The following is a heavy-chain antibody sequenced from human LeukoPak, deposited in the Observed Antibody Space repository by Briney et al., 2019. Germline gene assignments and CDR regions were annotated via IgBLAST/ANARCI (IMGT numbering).Heavy chain of an antibody. D-gene: IGHD6-19*01. J-gene: IGHJ4*02. Sequence: ASVKVSCKASGYTFTAYLLHWVRQAPGQGLEWMGWINPNRGETDYAQKFQDRVTMTRDTSISSTYMELSRLKSDDTAVYYCVRDLGISGWYAPPLGYFDSWGQGTLVTVSS. CDR2: INPNRGET. CDR3: VRDLGISGWYAPPLGYFDS. CDR1: GYTFTAYL. V-gene: IGHV1-2*02.